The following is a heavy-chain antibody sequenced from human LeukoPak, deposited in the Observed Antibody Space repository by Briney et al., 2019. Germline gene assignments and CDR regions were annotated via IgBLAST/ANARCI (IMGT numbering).Heavy chain of an antibody. V-gene: IGHV4-4*02. CDR2: IYNSGST. CDR1: GGSISSSNW. D-gene: IGHD2-2*01. CDR3: ARQGVVVPAATYYYYYYGMDV. Sequence: SETLSLTCAVSGGSISSSNWWSWVRKPPGEGGGGMGEIYNSGSTNYNPSLKSRVTISVDKSKNQFSLKLSSVTAADTAVYYCARQGVVVPAATYYYYYYGMDVWGKGTTVTVSS. J-gene: IGHJ6*04.